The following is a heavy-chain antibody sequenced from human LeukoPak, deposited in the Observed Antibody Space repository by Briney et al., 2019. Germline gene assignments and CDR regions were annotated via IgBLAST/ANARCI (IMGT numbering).Heavy chain of an antibody. CDR1: GGSISSYY. D-gene: IGHD5-24*01. Sequence: SEPLSLTCTVSGGSISSYYWSWIRQPPGKGLEWIGYIYYSGSTNYNPSLKSRVTISVDTSKNQFSLKLSSVTAADTAVYYCARVEMATIRDWGQGTLVTVSS. V-gene: IGHV4-59*01. CDR3: ARVEMATIRD. J-gene: IGHJ4*02. CDR2: IYYSGST.